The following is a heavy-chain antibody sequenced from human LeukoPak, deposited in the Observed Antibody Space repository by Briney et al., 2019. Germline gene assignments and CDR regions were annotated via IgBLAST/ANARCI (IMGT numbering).Heavy chain of an antibody. CDR3: ARAYLSGWFYFDY. CDR1: GFTVSSNY. D-gene: IGHD6-19*01. Sequence: PGGSLRLSCAASGFTVSSNYMSWVRQAPGKGLEWVSVIYSGGSTYYADSVKGRFTISRDNSKNTLYLQMNSLRAEDTAVYYCARAYLSGWFYFDYWGQGTLVTVSS. V-gene: IGHV3-66*01. J-gene: IGHJ4*02. CDR2: IYSGGST.